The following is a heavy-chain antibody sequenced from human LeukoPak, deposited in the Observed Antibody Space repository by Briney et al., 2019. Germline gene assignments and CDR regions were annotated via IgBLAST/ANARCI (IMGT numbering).Heavy chain of an antibody. CDR1: GYTFTSYG. CDR3: ARDSLVYYYGSGSYEP. D-gene: IGHD3-10*01. V-gene: IGHV1-18*01. CDR2: ISAYNGNT. J-gene: IGHJ5*02. Sequence: GASVKVSCKASGYTFTSYGISWVRQAPGQGLEWMGWISAYNGNTNYAQKLQGRVTMTTDTSTSTAYMELRSLRSDDTAVYYCARDSLVYYYGSGSYEPWGQGTLVTASS.